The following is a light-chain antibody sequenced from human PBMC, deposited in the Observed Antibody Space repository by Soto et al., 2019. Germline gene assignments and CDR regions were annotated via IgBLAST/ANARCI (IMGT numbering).Light chain of an antibody. CDR3: LQDYNYPRT. V-gene: IGKV1-5*01. CDR1: QGISGW. CDR2: DAS. J-gene: IGKJ1*01. Sequence: DIQMTRSPSTLSASVGDRVTITCRASQGISGWLAWYQQKAWKAPRLLIFDASSLMSGVPSRFSGSGSGTDFTLTISSLQPEDFATYYCLQDYNYPRTFGQGTKVDIK.